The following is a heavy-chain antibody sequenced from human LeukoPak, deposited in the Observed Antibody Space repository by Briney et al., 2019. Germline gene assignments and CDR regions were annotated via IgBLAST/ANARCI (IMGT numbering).Heavy chain of an antibody. J-gene: IGHJ5*02. V-gene: IGHV3-33*01. Sequence: GGSLRLSCAASGFTFSNYGMHWVRQAPGKGLEWVAVIRYDGTNKYYADSVRGRFTISRDNSKNTLYLQMNSLRADDTAVYYCVRVKVEMATIGWLDPWGQGTLVTVSS. CDR2: IRYDGTNK. CDR1: GFTFSNYG. D-gene: IGHD5-24*01. CDR3: VRVKVEMATIGWLDP.